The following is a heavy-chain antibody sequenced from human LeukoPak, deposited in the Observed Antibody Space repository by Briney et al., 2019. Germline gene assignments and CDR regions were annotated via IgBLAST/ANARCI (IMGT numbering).Heavy chain of an antibody. CDR2: ISTGSKTM. J-gene: IGHJ4*02. V-gene: IGHV3-48*01. Sequence: GGSLRLSCAVSGFTFRSYSMNWVLQAPGEGLEWVSYISTGSKTMYYADSVKGRFTISRDDAKNSLYLQMSSLRGEDTAVYYCARGSGSSDYWGQGTLVTVSS. CDR1: GFTFRSYS. CDR3: ARGSGSSDY. D-gene: IGHD3-10*01.